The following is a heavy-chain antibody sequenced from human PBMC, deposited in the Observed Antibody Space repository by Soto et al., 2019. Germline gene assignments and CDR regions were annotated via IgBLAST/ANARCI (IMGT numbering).Heavy chain of an antibody. CDR2: ISSTTNYI. Sequence: PGGSLRLSCPASGFAFTIYSMNVVPEAPVKVLEWVSSISSTTNYIYYADSMKGRFTVSRDNAKNSVYLEMNSLSAEDTAVYYCERESEDLTSNFDYWGQGTLVTVSS. CDR1: GFAFTIYS. J-gene: IGHJ4*02. V-gene: IGHV3-21*01. CDR3: ERESEDLTSNFDY.